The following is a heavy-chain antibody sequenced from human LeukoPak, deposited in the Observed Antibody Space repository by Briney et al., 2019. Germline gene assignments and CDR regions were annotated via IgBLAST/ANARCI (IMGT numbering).Heavy chain of an antibody. CDR1: GGSISSYY. J-gene: IGHJ4*02. V-gene: IGHV6-1*01. CDR3: ARDLGNTGWYTFEY. Sequence: SETLSLTCTVSGGSISSYYWSWIRQPPGKGLEWLGRTYYRSKWYSDYAPSMRGRISINADTSKNQFSLQLNSVTPEDTAVYYCARDLGNTGWYTFEYWGQGTLVTVSS. CDR2: TYYRSKWYS. D-gene: IGHD6-19*01.